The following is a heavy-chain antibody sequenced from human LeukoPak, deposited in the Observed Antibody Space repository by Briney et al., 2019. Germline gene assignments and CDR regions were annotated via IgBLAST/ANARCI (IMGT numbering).Heavy chain of an antibody. CDR3: AKDRGGYSGYDYDY. V-gene: IGHV3-23*01. Sequence: SGGSLRLSCAASGFTFSSYAMSWVRQAPGKGLEWVSATSGSGGSTFYADSVKGRFTISRDNSKNTLYLQMNSLRAEDTAVYYCAKDRGGYSGYDYDYWGQGTLVTVSS. D-gene: IGHD5-12*01. CDR1: GFTFSSYA. J-gene: IGHJ4*02. CDR2: TSGSGGST.